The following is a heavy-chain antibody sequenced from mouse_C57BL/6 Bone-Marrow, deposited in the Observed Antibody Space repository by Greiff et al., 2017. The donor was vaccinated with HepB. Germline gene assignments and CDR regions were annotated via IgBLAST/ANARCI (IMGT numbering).Heavy chain of an antibody. CDR3: ARERCDYAMDD. CDR2: IYPGSGST. V-gene: IGHV1-55*01. J-gene: IGHJ4*01. Sequence: QVQLQQPGAELVKPGASVKMSCKASGYTLTSYWITWVKQRPGQGLEWIGDIYPGSGSTNYNEKFKSKATLTVDTSSSTAYMQLSSLTSEDSAVYYCARERCDYAMDDWGQGTSVTVSS. CDR1: GYTLTSYW.